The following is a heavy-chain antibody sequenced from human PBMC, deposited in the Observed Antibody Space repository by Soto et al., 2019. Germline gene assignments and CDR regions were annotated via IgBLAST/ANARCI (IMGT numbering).Heavy chain of an antibody. Sequence: ACTASGYTSTGYYMHWVRQAPGRGLEWMGWINPNSGGTNYAQKFQGWVTMTRDTSISTANMALRRLRSDDTAVYYCARAGKDYYYDMSVSHLDYYYYGMDVCGQGSTVIVS. CDR2: INPNSGGT. D-gene: IGHD3-22*01. CDR1: GYTSTGYY. V-gene: IGHV1-2*04. CDR3: ARAGKDYYYDMSVSHLDYYYYGMDV. J-gene: IGHJ6*02.